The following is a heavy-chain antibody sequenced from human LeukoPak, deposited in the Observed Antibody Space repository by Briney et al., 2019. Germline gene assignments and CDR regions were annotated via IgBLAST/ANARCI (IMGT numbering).Heavy chain of an antibody. Sequence: SETLSLTCTVSGGSVSSGSYYWSWIRQPPGKGLEWIGYIYYSGGTNYNPSLKSRVTISVDTSKNQFSLNLTSVTAADTAVYSCARGSGYDPFPDYWGQGTLVTVSS. D-gene: IGHD5-12*01. J-gene: IGHJ4*02. V-gene: IGHV4-61*01. CDR3: ARGSGYDPFPDY. CDR2: IYYSGGT. CDR1: GGSVSSGSYY.